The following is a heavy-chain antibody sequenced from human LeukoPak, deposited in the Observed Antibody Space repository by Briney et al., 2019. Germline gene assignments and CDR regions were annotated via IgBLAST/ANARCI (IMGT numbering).Heavy chain of an antibody. V-gene: IGHV1-2*02. Sequence: ASVKVSCKASGYTFTGYYMHWVRQAPGQGLEWMGWINPNSGGTNYAQKFQGRVTMTRDTSISTAYMELSRLRSDDTAVYYCAREVSVVVVPAALYYYMDVWGKGTTVTISS. J-gene: IGHJ6*03. CDR2: INPNSGGT. CDR1: GYTFTGYY. D-gene: IGHD2-2*01. CDR3: AREVSVVVVPAALYYYMDV.